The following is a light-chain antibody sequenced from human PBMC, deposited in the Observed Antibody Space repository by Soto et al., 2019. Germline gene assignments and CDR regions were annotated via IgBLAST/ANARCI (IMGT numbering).Light chain of an antibody. V-gene: IGKV3-15*01. CDR2: DAS. CDR3: QQGANWFPFT. Sequence: EIVLTQSPPTLPLSPGERATLSCRASHGVGSNLAWYQQKPGQAPRLLIYDASTRATGIPDRFSGSGSGTEFSLTFSSLQSEDFAVYYCQQGANWFPFTFGPGIRLVIK. J-gene: IGKJ5*01. CDR1: HGVGSN.